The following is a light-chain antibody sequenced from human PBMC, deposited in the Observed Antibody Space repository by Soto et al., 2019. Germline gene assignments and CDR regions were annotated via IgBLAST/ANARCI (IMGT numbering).Light chain of an antibody. CDR3: QQLNIYPLP. CDR1: QSISSC. Sequence: IQITHWPSTLSPYVEDRVTITCRASQSISSCLAWYQQKPGKAPKLLIYDASSLESGVPSRFSGSGSGTEFTLTISSLQPEDFATYYCQQLNIYPLPFGGGTKVDI. V-gene: IGKV1-5*01. J-gene: IGKJ4*01. CDR2: DAS.